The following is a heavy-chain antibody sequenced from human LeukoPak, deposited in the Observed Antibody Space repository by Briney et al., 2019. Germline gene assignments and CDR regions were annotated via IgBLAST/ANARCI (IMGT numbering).Heavy chain of an antibody. CDR2: ISHSGGRT. CDR3: ARDLGRRADYGSGIVGYYYYYMDV. Sequence: PSGTLSLTCDVSGASISSSYWWSWVRQPPGKGLECIGEISHSGGRTNYNPSLKSRVTMSVDTSKNQFSLKLSSVTAADTAVYYCARDLGRRADYGSGIVGYYYYYMDVWGKGTTVTISS. CDR1: GASISSSYW. J-gene: IGHJ6*03. V-gene: IGHV4-4*02. D-gene: IGHD3-10*01.